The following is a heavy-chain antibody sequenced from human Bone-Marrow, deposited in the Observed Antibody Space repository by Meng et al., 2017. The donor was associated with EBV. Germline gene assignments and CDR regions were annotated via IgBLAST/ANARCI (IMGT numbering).Heavy chain of an antibody. CDR2: IIPIFGTA. CDR1: GGTFSSYA. CDR3: ARDCSGSYNNWFDP. Sequence: QGRRVQAGAEVKKPGSSVKVSCKASGGTFSSYAISWVRQAPGQGLEWMGGIIPIFGTANYAQKFQGRVTITADESTSTAYMELSSLRSEDTAVYYCARDCSGSYNNWFDPWGQGTLVTVSS. V-gene: IGHV1-69*01. J-gene: IGHJ5*02. D-gene: IGHD1-26*01.